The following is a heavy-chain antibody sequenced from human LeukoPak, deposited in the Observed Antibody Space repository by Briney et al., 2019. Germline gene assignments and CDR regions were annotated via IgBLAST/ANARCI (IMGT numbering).Heavy chain of an antibody. V-gene: IGHV4-39*07. CDR3: ARAGSQPRDYYYMDV. CDR1: GGSISSSSYY. J-gene: IGHJ6*03. CDR2: IYYSGST. Sequence: SETLSLTCTVSGGSISSSSYYWGWIRQPPGNGLEWIGSIYYSGSTYYNPSLKSRVTISVDTSKNQFSLKLSSVTAADTAVYYCARAGSQPRDYYYMDVWGKGTTVTVSS. D-gene: IGHD1-14*01.